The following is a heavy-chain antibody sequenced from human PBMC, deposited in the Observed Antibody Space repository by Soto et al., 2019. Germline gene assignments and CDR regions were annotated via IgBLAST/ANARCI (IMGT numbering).Heavy chain of an antibody. CDR2: IYPSDSAT. D-gene: IGHD1-1*01. J-gene: IGHJ4*02. CDR1: HYGFSVYW. CDR3: ARQDGAANYYCDY. Sequence: ESLNTSCKIPHYGFSVYWIPRVRQMPGKSLQRMGIIYPSDSATRYSPSFQDQATIPASSSIMTATLPWSSLKASDTAMYYCARQDGAANYYCDYWGQGGLVTVSS. V-gene: IGHV5-51*01.